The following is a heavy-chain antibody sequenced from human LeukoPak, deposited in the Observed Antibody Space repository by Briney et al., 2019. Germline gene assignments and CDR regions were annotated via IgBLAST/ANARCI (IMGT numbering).Heavy chain of an antibody. V-gene: IGHV4-59*08. CDR3: ASAESNYGMDV. Sequence: SETLSLTCTVSGGSISSYYWSWIRQPPGKGLEWIGYIYYSGSTNYNPSLKSRVTISVDTSKNQFSLKLSSVTVADTAVYYCASAESNYGMDVWGQGTTVTVSS. CDR1: GGSISSYY. J-gene: IGHJ6*02. CDR2: IYYSGST.